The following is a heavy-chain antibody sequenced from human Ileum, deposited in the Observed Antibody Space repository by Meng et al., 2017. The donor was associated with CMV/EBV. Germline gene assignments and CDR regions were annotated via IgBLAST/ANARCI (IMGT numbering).Heavy chain of an antibody. CDR3: ARVPGLEVADANWFDP. CDR1: GYTFTANY. CDR2: INPNSGGT. D-gene: IGHD2-15*01. V-gene: IGHV1-2*02. Sequence: VEVVESGAEWKKPVASWKASCKASGYTFTANYIHWVRQAPGQGLEWMGWINPNSGGTNYAQKFQGRVTMTRDTSISTVYMELNRLTSDDTAVYYCARVPGLEVADANWFDPWGQGTLVTVSS. J-gene: IGHJ5*02.